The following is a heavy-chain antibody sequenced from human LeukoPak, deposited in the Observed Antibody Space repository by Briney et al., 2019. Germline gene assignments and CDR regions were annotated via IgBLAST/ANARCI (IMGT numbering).Heavy chain of an antibody. CDR2: MNPNSGNT. Sequence: GASVKVSCKASGYTFTSYDINWVRQATGQGLEWMGWMNPNSGNTGYAQKFQGRVTITRNTSISTAYMELSSLRSEDTAVYYCARSDIVVVPAARGYYYYYYMDVWGKGTTVTVSS. D-gene: IGHD2-2*01. V-gene: IGHV1-8*03. J-gene: IGHJ6*03. CDR1: GYTFTSYD. CDR3: ARSDIVVVPAARGYYYYYYMDV.